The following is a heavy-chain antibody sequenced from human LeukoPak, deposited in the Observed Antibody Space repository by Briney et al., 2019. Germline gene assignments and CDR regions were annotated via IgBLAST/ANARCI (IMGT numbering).Heavy chain of an antibody. J-gene: IGHJ2*01. V-gene: IGHV4-59*01. CDR3: ARDRVDLEDWYFDL. Sequence: SETLSLTCTVSGGSISSYYWSWIRQPPGKGLEWIGCIYYSGYTNYNPSLKSRVTISVDTSKNQFSLKLSSVTAADTAVYYCARDRVDLEDWYFDLWGRGTLVTVSS. CDR2: IYYSGYT. D-gene: IGHD3-10*01. CDR1: GGSISSYY.